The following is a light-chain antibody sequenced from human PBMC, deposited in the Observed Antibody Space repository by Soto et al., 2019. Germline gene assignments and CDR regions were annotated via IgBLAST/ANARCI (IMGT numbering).Light chain of an antibody. Sequence: DIQMTQSPSSLSASVGDRVTITCQASQDIRNYLNWYQQILGKAPKILIYDASVLEAGVPSRFSGGGSGTHFILTISSLQAEDVASYYCQQFDNPPLTFGGGTQVEIK. V-gene: IGKV1-33*01. CDR3: QQFDNPPLT. CDR1: QDIRNY. CDR2: DAS. J-gene: IGKJ4*01.